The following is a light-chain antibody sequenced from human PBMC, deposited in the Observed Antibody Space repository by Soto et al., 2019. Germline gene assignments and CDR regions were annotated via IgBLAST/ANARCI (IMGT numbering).Light chain of an antibody. Sequence: DIQMTQSPSTLSASVGDRVTITCRARQSISSWLAWYQQKPGKAPKLLIYDASSLESGVPSRFSGSGSGTEFTLTISSLQPDEFATYYCQQYNSYSPLTFGGGTKVEIK. CDR2: DAS. CDR1: QSISSW. V-gene: IGKV1-5*01. CDR3: QQYNSYSPLT. J-gene: IGKJ4*01.